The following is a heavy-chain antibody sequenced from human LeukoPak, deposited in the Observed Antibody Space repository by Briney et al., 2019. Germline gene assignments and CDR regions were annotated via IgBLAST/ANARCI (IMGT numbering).Heavy chain of an antibody. CDR1: GFTFGSYD. Sequence: GGSLRLSCAASGFTFGSYDMSWVRQAPGKGLEWVSYISSSGSTIYYADSVKGRFTISRDNAKNSLYLQMNSLRAEDTAVYYCAREVSLIDYWGQGTLVTVSS. CDR2: ISSSGSTI. CDR3: AREVSLIDY. J-gene: IGHJ4*02. V-gene: IGHV3-48*03.